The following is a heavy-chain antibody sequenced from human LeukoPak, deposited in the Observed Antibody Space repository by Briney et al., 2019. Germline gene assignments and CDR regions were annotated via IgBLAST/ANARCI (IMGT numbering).Heavy chain of an antibody. CDR3: ARGLGVLRLKYFDY. Sequence: SETLSLTCTVSGGSISSSSYYWSWIRQPPGKGLEWIAYISDIGSINYNPSLKSRVTISVDTSKNQFSLKLSSVTAADTAVYYCARGLGVLRLKYFDYWGQGTLVTVSS. D-gene: IGHD5-12*01. CDR1: GGSISSSSYY. V-gene: IGHV4-61*05. J-gene: IGHJ4*02. CDR2: ISDIGSI.